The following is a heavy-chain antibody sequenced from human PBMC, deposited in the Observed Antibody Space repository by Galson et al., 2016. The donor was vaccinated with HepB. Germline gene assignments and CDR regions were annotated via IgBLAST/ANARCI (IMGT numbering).Heavy chain of an antibody. CDR2: VYPGGST. Sequence: SETLSLTCTVSGGALSSGSYYWGWIRQPPGKGLEWLGSVYPGGSTFYDPSLRDRATISADTSKNQFSLILNSVTAADTAVYYCAIGLSNFPSYYYAMDVWGQGTTVTVSS. CDR3: AIGLSNFPSYYYAMDV. CDR1: GGALSSGSYY. D-gene: IGHD4-11*01. V-gene: IGHV4-39*01. J-gene: IGHJ6*02.